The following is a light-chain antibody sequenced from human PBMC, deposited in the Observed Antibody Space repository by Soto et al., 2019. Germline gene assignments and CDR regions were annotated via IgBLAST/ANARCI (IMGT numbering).Light chain of an antibody. CDR1: SSDVGGYNY. CDR3: SSYAGSNPGV. Sequence: QSALTQPPSASGSPGQSVTISCTGTSSDVGGYNYVSWYQQHPGKAPKLMIYEVSKRPSGVPDRFSGSKSGNTASLTVSGLQAEDEPDYYCSSYAGSNPGVFGTGTKLTVL. CDR2: EVS. J-gene: IGLJ1*01. V-gene: IGLV2-8*01.